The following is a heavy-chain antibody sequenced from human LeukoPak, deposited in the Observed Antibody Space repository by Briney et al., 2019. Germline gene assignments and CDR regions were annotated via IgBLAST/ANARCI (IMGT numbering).Heavy chain of an antibody. Sequence: GGSLRLSCAASGFTFSSYSMNWVRQAPGKGLEWVSYNSSSGDTKYYADSVKGRITISRDNAENSLYLQMNSLRDEDTAVYYCAVEGYCSGGSCYTNWFDPWGQGTLVTVSS. J-gene: IGHJ5*02. CDR2: NSSSGDTK. V-gene: IGHV3-48*02. CDR1: GFTFSSYS. CDR3: AVEGYCSGGSCYTNWFDP. D-gene: IGHD2-15*01.